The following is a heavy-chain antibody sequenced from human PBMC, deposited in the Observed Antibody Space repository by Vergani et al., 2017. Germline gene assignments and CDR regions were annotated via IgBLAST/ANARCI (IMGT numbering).Heavy chain of an antibody. CDR3: VRDPWESGGPYSGC. D-gene: IGHD2-15*01. V-gene: IGHV4-38-2*02. J-gene: IGHJ4*02. Sequence: QVQLQESGPGLLKPSETLSLTCTVSGYSISSGYYWGWIRQPPGKGLEWIGRIAHSGYTFYSPSLKSRVSMSVDTSKNQFSLRVNPVTAADTAVYYCVRDPWESGGPYSGCWGRGTLVSVSS. CDR1: GYSISSGYY. CDR2: IAHSGYT.